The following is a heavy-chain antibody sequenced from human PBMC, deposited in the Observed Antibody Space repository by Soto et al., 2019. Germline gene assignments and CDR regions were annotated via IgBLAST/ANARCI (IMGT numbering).Heavy chain of an antibody. CDR3: AKGSHIAARPFYFDF. V-gene: IGHV3-23*01. D-gene: IGHD6-6*01. CDR2: ISGGTAT. Sequence: PGGSLRLSCAASGFTFRAFAMNWVRQAPGKGLEWVSTISGGTATTYADSVKGRFTISRDNSKNTVYLQMNSLRPGDTAVYYCAKGSHIAARPFYFDFWGRGTRVTVSS. CDR1: GFTFRAFA. J-gene: IGHJ4*02.